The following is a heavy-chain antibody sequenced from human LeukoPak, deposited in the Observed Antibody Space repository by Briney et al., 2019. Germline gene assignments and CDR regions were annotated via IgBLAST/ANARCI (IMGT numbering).Heavy chain of an antibody. J-gene: IGHJ6*04. CDR2: ITRDGSST. CDR3: ARDPGYESWSPFWGGMDV. V-gene: IGHV3-74*01. D-gene: IGHD3-16*01. Sequence: GGSLRLSCAASAFTFGSFGMSWVRQAPGKGLVWVSRITRDGSSTTYADSVKGRFTTSRDNAKNTLYLQMDSLRDDDTAVYYCARDPGYESWSPFWGGMDVWGNGTTVIVSS. CDR1: AFTFGSFG.